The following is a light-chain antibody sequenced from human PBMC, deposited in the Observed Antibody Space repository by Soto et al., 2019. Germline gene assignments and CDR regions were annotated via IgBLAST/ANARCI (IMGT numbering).Light chain of an antibody. J-gene: IGLJ3*02. V-gene: IGLV2-14*01. Sequence: QSVLTQPASVSGSPGQSITVSCTGSSSDFGDDKYVSWYQQQPGKGPNLLIYGVNSRPSGISNRFSGSKSGNTASLTISGLHVEDEAEYFCGSFTTSRIGVFGGGTKLTVL. CDR2: GVN. CDR3: GSFTTSRIGV. CDR1: SSDFGDDKY.